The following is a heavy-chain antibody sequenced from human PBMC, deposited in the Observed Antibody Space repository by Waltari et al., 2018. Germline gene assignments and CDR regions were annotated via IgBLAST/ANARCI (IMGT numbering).Heavy chain of an antibody. CDR3: ARGGGSYGGY. V-gene: IGHV3-74*01. Sequence: EVQLVESGGGLVQPGGSLRLSCAASGFHFSSDWMPWVRQAPGKGLVWVSRINSDGSSTSYADSVKGRFTISRDNAKNTLYLQMNSLRAEDTAVYYCARGGGSYGGYWGQGTLVTVSS. CDR1: GFHFSSDW. D-gene: IGHD1-26*01. J-gene: IGHJ4*02. CDR2: INSDGSST.